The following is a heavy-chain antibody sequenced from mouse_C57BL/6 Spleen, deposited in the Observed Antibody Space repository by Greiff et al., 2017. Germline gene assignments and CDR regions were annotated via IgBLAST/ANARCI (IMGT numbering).Heavy chain of an antibody. J-gene: IGHJ3*01. D-gene: IGHD2-3*01. CDR1: GYTFTSYD. CDR3: ARGGHGYSVAY. V-gene: IGHV1-85*01. CDR2: IYPRDGST. Sequence: VQLQQSGPELVKPGASVKLSCKASGYTFTSYDINWVKQRPGQGLEWIGWIYPRDGSTKYNEKFKGKATLTVDTSSSTAYMELHSLTSEESAVYFFARGGHGYSVAYWGQGTLVTVSA.